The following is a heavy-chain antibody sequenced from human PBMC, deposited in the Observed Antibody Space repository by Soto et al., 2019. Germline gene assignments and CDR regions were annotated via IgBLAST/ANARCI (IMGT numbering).Heavy chain of an antibody. Sequence: GASVKVSCKASGGTLSSYAISWVRQAPGQGLEWMGGIIPIFGTANYAQKFQGRVTITADESTSTAYMELSSLRSEDTAVYYCARGVTTPTYYYYYGMDVWGQGTTVTVSS. CDR2: IIPIFGTA. J-gene: IGHJ6*02. CDR1: GGTLSSYA. CDR3: ARGVTTPTYYYYYGMDV. V-gene: IGHV1-69*13. D-gene: IGHD1-1*01.